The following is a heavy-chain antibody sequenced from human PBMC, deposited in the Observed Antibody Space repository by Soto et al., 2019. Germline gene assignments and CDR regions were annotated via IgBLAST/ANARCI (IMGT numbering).Heavy chain of an antibody. CDR1: GYTLTSYA. CDR3: ARSYSGTYGCFDP. J-gene: IGHJ5*02. Sequence: ASVKVSRKASGYTLTSYAMHWVRQAPGQRLEWMGWINAGNGNTKYSQKFQGRFIISRDNAKNTLFLQMNSLRAEDTAVYYCARSYSGTYGCFDPWGQGTLVTVSS. V-gene: IGHV1-3*01. CDR2: INAGNGNT. D-gene: IGHD1-26*01.